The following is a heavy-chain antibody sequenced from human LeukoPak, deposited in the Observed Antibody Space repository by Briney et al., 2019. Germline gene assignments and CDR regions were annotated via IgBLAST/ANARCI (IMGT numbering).Heavy chain of an antibody. CDR3: ASRKLGNDY. V-gene: IGHV4-4*02. CDR2: IYHSGST. J-gene: IGHJ4*02. CDR1: VGSISSSNW. D-gene: IGHD7-27*01. Sequence: SETLSLTCAVSVGSISSSNWWSWVRQPPGKGLEWIGEIYHSGSTNYNPSLKSRVTISADTSQNQFSLKLSSVTAADTAVYYCASRKLGNDYWGQGTLVTVSS.